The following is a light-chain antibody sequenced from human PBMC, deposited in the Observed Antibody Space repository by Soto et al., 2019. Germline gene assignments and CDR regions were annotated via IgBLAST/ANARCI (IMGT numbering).Light chain of an antibody. CDR3: QQYNTWPQT. V-gene: IGKV3-15*01. CDR1: QSVSSN. Sequence: EIVMTQSPATLSVSPGERATLSCRASQSVSSNLAWYQQKPGQAPRLLIYTASTRATDIPARFSGSGSGTEFTLTISSLQSVDFAVYSCQQYNTWPQTFGQGTKLEIK. J-gene: IGKJ2*01. CDR2: TAS.